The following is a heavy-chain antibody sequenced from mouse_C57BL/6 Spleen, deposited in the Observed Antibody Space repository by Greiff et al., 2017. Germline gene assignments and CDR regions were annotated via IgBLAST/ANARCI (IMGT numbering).Heavy chain of an antibody. Sequence: VQLQQSGPELVKPGASVKISCKASGYTFTDYYMNWVKQSHGKSLEWIGDINPNNGGTSYNQKFKGKATLTVDKSSSTAYMELRSLTSEDSAVYYCARRGNYYGSSYYYAMDYWGQGTSVTVSS. CDR3: ARRGNYYGSSYYYAMDY. CDR1: GYTFTDYY. J-gene: IGHJ4*01. V-gene: IGHV1-26*01. CDR2: INPNNGGT. D-gene: IGHD1-1*01.